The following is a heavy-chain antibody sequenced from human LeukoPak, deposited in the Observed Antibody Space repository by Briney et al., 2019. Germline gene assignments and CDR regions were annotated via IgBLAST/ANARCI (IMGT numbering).Heavy chain of an antibody. CDR3: ARDSSITIFGVVLGY. V-gene: IGHV4-4*07. J-gene: IGHJ4*02. CDR1: GGSISSYY. Sequence: PSETLSLTCTVSGGSISSYYWSWIRQPAGKGLEWIGRIYTSGSTNYNPSLKSRVTMSVDTSKNQFSLKLSSVTAADTAVYYCARDSSITIFGVVLGYWGQGTLVTVSS. CDR2: IYTSGST. D-gene: IGHD3-3*01.